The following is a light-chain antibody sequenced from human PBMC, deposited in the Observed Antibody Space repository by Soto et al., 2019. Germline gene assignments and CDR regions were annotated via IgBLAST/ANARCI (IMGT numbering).Light chain of an antibody. CDR3: QQLKSYPQT. V-gene: IGKV1-9*01. Sequence: DIQLTQSPSFLSASVGDRVTITCRASQGISSYLAWYQQKPGKAPKLLMYAASNLQSGVPSRFSGNGSGTEFTLTISSLQPEDFATYYCQQLKSYPQTFGQGTKVEIQ. J-gene: IGKJ1*01. CDR2: AAS. CDR1: QGISSY.